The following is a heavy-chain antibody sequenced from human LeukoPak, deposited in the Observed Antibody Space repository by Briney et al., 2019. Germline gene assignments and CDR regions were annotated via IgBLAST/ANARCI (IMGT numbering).Heavy chain of an antibody. CDR2: ISTSHSII. CDR3: ARDSGHVDTAMAYDY. D-gene: IGHD5-18*01. V-gene: IGHV3-48*03. CDR1: GFTFSNYG. Sequence: GGSLRLSCAASGFTFSNYGMYWVRQAPGKGLEWVSYISTSHSIIYYADSVKGRFTISRDNAKNSLYLQMNSLRAEDTAVYYCARDSGHVDTAMAYDYWGQGTLVTVSS. J-gene: IGHJ4*02.